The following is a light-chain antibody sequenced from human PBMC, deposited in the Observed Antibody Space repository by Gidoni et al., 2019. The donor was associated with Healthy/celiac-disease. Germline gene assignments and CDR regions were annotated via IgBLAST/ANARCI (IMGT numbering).Light chain of an antibody. V-gene: IGLV2-14*01. CDR1: SSDVGGYNY. J-gene: IGLJ2*01. Sequence: QSALTQPASVSGSPGQSLTISCTGTSSDVGGYNYVSWYQQHQGKAPKLRIYDVSNRPSGVSNRFSGSKSGNTASLTIAGLQAEDEADYYCSSYTSSSTPLVVFGGGTKL. CDR2: DVS. CDR3: SSYTSSSTPLVV.